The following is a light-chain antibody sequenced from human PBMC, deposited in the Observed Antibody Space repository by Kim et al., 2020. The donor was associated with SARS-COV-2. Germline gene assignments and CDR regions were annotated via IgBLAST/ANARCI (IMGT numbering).Light chain of an antibody. V-gene: IGKV3-20*01. CDR3: QQYGSSPPLT. CDR1: QSVSSSY. CDR2: GAS. Sequence: EIVLTQSPGTLSLSPGERATLSCRASQSVSSSYLAWYQHKPGQAPRLLIYGASSRATGIPDRFSGSGSGTDFTLTISRLEPEDFAVNFCQQYGSSPPLTFGGGTKVDI. J-gene: IGKJ4*01.